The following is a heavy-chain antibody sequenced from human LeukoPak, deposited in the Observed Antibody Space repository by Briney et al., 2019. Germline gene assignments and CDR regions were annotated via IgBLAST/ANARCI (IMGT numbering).Heavy chain of an antibody. CDR3: ARAGGVDTAMDANFDY. J-gene: IGHJ4*02. CDR1: GGSFSGYY. V-gene: IGHV4-34*01. Sequence: SETLSLTCAVYGGSFSGYYWSWIRQPPGKGLEWIGEINHSGSTNYNPSLKSRVTISVDTSKNQFSLKLSSVTAADTAVYYCARAGGVDTAMDANFDYWGQGTLVTVSS. CDR2: INHSGST. D-gene: IGHD5-18*01.